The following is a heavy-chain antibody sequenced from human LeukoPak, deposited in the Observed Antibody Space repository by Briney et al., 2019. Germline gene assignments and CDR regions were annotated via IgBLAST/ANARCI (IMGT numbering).Heavy chain of an antibody. V-gene: IGHV1-18*01. J-gene: IGHJ4*02. Sequence: ASVKVSCKASGYTFTRYGISWVRQAPGQGLEWMGWISAYNGNTNYAQKIQGRVTMTTDTSTSTAYMELRSLRSDDTAVYFCASALLSGITGTTGYWGQGTLVTVSS. CDR2: ISAYNGNT. CDR1: GYTFTRYG. CDR3: ASALLSGITGTTGY. D-gene: IGHD1-20*01.